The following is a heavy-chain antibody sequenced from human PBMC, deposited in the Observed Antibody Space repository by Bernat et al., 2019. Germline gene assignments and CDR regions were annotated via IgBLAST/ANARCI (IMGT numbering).Heavy chain of an antibody. CDR1: GGSFSGYY. CDR2: INHSGST. V-gene: IGHV4-34*01. Sequence: QVQLQESGPGLVKPSETLSLTCAVYGGSFSGYYWSWIRQPPGKGLEWIGEINHSGSTNYNPSLKSRVTISVDTSKNQFSLKLSSVTAADTAVYYCARANYGSGSYCLDYWGQGTLVTVSS. J-gene: IGHJ4*02. CDR3: ARANYGSGSYCLDY. D-gene: IGHD3-10*01.